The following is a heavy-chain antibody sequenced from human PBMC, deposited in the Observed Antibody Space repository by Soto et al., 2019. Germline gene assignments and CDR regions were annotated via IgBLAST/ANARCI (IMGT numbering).Heavy chain of an antibody. CDR2: VYSTGTI. D-gene: IGHD4-17*01. V-gene: IGHV4-39*07. Sequence: SETLSLTCIVSGGPINSGVNYWIWIRQLPGKGLEWIGRVYSTGTIFYNPSLKSRATMSVDTSKNQFSLKLTSVNAADTAVYYCARDDFGRNTRAFDPWGQGTLVTVSS. J-gene: IGHJ5*02. CDR1: GGPINSGVNY. CDR3: ARDDFGRNTRAFDP.